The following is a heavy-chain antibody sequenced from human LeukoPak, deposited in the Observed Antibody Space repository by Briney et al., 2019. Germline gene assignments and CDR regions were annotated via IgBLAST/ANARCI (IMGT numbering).Heavy chain of an antibody. D-gene: IGHD4-17*01. V-gene: IGHV3-48*02. CDR1: GFTFSSYN. J-gene: IGHJ4*02. CDR2: IRSSGNTI. Sequence: GGSLRLSCAASGFTFSSYNMNWVRQAPGKGLEWVSYIRSSGNTIYYADSVKGRFTISRDNAKNSVYLQMNSLRDEDTAVYYCARHEVGFDYGDYVGYYFDYWGQGTLVTVSS. CDR3: ARHEVGFDYGDYVGYYFDY.